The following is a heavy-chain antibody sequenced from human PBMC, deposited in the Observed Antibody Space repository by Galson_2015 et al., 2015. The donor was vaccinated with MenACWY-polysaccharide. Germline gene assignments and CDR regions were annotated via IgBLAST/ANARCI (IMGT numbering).Heavy chain of an antibody. CDR2: INSDETST. CDR3: ARGHYDLWSGYRHYYFGLDV. J-gene: IGHJ6*01. CDR1: EFDFSTYW. Sequence: SLRLSCAASEFDFSTYWMHWVRQVPGKGPVWVSRINSDETSTSYADSVQGRFRISSDNAKSTLYLQLNRLRAEDTAVYYCARGHYDLWSGYRHYYFGLDVWGQGTTVTVSS. D-gene: IGHD3-3*01. V-gene: IGHV3-74*01.